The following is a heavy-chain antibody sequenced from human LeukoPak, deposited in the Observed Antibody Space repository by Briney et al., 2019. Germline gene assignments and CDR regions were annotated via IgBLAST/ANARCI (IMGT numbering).Heavy chain of an antibody. CDR2: IFHSGTT. J-gene: IGHJ4*02. CDR3: ASQGGYRSDY. V-gene: IGHV4-4*02. CDR1: SGFLGISDW. Sequence: SETLSLTCTVSSGFLGISDWWSWVRQPPGKGLEWIGEIFHSGTTQYNPSLKSRVTLSIDKSKKQFSLRLNPVTAADTAVYYCASQGGYRSDYWGQGTLVIVSS. D-gene: IGHD5-12*01.